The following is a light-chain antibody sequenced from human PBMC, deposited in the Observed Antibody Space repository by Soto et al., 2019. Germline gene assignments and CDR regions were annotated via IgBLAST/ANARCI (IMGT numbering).Light chain of an antibody. CDR3: QQYNNWPPIT. CDR2: GAS. Sequence: EIALTQSPGTLSLSPGERATLSCRASQSVRSNLAWYQQTPGQSPRLLIYGASTRATGIPARFSGSGSGTEFTLTISSLQSEDFAVYYCQQYNNWPPITFGQGTRLEIK. V-gene: IGKV3-15*01. CDR1: QSVRSN. J-gene: IGKJ5*01.